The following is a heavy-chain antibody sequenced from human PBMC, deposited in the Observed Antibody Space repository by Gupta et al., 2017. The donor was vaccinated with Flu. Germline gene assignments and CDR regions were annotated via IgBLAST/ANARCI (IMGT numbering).Heavy chain of an antibody. CDR3: ARLAHYYDSSGYYGNFDY. J-gene: IGHJ4*02. CDR2: IYYSGST. Sequence: QLQLQESGPGLVKPSETLSLTCTVSGGSISSSSYYWGWIRQPPGKGLEWIGSIYYSGSTYYNPSLKSRVNISVDTSKNQFSLKLRAVTAADTAVYYCARLAHYYDSSGYYGNFDYWGQGTLGTVSS. D-gene: IGHD3-22*01. CDR1: GGSISSSSYY. V-gene: IGHV4-39*01.